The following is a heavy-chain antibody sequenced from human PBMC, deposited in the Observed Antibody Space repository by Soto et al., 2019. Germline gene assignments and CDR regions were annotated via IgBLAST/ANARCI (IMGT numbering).Heavy chain of an antibody. CDR3: ARDLLTYYYGSGSYWQGKLPHDY. CDR1: GYTFTSYG. Sequence: ASVKVSCKASGYTFTSYGISWVRQAPGQGLEWMGWISAYNGNTNYAQKLQGRVTMTTDTSTSTAYMELRSLRSDDTAVYYCARDLLTYYYGSGSYWQGKLPHDYWGQGTLVTVSS. D-gene: IGHD3-10*01. J-gene: IGHJ4*02. V-gene: IGHV1-18*01. CDR2: ISAYNGNT.